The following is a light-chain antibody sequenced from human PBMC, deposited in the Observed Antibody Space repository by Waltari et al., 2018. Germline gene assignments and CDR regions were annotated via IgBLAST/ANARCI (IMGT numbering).Light chain of an antibody. Sequence: QSALTQPASMSGSPGQSITISCTGTSSDVDGFNFVSWYQQYPGKAPKLIIYDVANRPSGVSHRFSGSRSGNTASLTISGLQAEDEADYYCSSYTSVNTRFGGGTKLTV. CDR3: SSYTSVNTR. J-gene: IGLJ2*01. CDR1: SSDVDGFNF. V-gene: IGLV2-14*03. CDR2: DVA.